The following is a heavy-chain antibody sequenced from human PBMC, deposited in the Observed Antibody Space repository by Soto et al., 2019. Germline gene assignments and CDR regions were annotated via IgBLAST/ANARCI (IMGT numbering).Heavy chain of an antibody. CDR3: ARGQSSLLLDC. D-gene: IGHD2-8*02. V-gene: IGHV4-34*01. J-gene: IGHJ4*02. Sequence: QVQLQQWGAGLLKPSETLSLTCAVYGGSFSGHYWSWIRQPPGKGLEWIGEITHSGSTNYNPSLKSRVTISVDTSKNQFSLKLSSVTAADTAVYYCARGQSSLLLDCWGQGVLVTVSS. CDR1: GGSFSGHY. CDR2: ITHSGST.